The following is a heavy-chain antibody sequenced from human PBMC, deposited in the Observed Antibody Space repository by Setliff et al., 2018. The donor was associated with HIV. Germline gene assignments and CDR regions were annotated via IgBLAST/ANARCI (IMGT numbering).Heavy chain of an antibody. CDR1: FTDYY. CDR2: INHTGNT. Sequence: FTDYYMHWVRQAPGQGLEWMGIINHTGNTQYNPSLKSRVTMSVDTSKNQFSLKLSSVTAADTAVYYCARAEQLALGDYYYMDVWGKGTTVTAP. D-gene: IGHD6-6*01. V-gene: IGHV4-34*01. J-gene: IGHJ6*03. CDR3: ARAEQLALGDYYYMDV.